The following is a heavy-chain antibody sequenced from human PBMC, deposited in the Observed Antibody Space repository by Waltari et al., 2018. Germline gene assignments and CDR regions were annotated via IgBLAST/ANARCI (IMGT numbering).Heavy chain of an antibody. CDR3: VMYSSEFLGDC. CDR2: IKTEGCVA. Sequence: EMQLVESGGGLVQPGGSLRLSCAASGFTFSNYWLHWVRQAPGKGLGPVKVLVSGSNIKTEGCVARYADTEKGRFTISRDNAENTLFLQMHSLRAEDTAVYYCVMYSSEFLGDCWGQGTLVTVSS. D-gene: IGHD6-19*01. V-gene: IGHV3-74*01. CDR1: GFTFSNYW. J-gene: IGHJ4*02.